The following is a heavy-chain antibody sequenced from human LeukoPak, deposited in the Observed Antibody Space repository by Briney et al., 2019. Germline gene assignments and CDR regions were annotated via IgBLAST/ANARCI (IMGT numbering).Heavy chain of an antibody. Sequence: ASVTVSSVHSRDTFTSYGISSVRQAPEQGREWVGGVIPIFGTTNYAQKFQGRVRMTTDESTSTASMELSSLRSEDTAVYYCARSRTISKIVVPATMRWFYMDVWGKGTTVSASS. CDR3: ARSRTISKIVVPATMRWFYMDV. J-gene: IGHJ6*03. V-gene: IGHV1-69*05. CDR2: VIPIFGTT. D-gene: IGHD2-2*01. CDR1: RDTFTSYG.